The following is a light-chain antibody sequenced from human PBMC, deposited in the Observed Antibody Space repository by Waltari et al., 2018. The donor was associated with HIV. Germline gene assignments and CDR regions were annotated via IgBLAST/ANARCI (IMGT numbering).Light chain of an antibody. J-gene: IGLJ3*02. CDR1: TSNIGSNS. Sequence: QSVLTQPPSASGTPGQTVTISCSGSTSNIGSNSVSWYQQFPGTAPKLLIYSDHQRPSGVPDRFSGSKSGTSASLAINGLQSEDEADYYCVAWDDSLSGWVFGGGTKLTVL. CDR3: VAWDDSLSGWV. CDR2: SDH. V-gene: IGLV1-44*01.